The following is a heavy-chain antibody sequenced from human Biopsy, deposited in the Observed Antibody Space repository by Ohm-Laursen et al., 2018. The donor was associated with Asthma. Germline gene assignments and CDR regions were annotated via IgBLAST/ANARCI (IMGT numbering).Heavy chain of an antibody. CDR1: SGSGGYMRSGNYY. Sequence: TLSLTCSLSSGSGGYMRSGNYYWGWIRQPPGKGLEWIGSIYYSGTTYYNPSLKSRVTGSADTSKNQFSLKLTSVTAADTAVYYCVRGSSSWHHGPFHYYYGLDVWGQGTTATVSS. J-gene: IGHJ6*02. V-gene: IGHV4-39*01. D-gene: IGHD6-13*01. CDR3: VRGSSSWHHGPFHYYYGLDV. CDR2: IYYSGTT.